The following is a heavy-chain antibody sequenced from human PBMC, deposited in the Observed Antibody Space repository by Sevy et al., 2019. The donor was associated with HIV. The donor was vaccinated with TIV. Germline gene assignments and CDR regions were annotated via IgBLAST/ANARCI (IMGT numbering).Heavy chain of an antibody. J-gene: IGHJ4*02. V-gene: IGHV3-23*01. Sequence: LSLTCAASGFTFSSYAMSWVRQAPGKGLEWVSAISGSGGSTYYADSVKGRFTISRDNSKNTLYLQMNSLRAEDTAVYYCAKDRGGSYYYFDYWGQGTLVTVSS. CDR1: GFTFSSYA. CDR3: AKDRGGSYYYFDY. D-gene: IGHD1-26*01. CDR2: ISGSGGST.